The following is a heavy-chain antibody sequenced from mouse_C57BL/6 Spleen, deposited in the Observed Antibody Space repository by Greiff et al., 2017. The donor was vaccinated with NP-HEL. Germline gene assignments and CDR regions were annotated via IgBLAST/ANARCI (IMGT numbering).Heavy chain of an antibody. CDR3: ARGDYDAGFAY. Sequence: QVQLQQSGAELVKPGASVKISCKASGYAFSSYWMNWVKQRPGKGLEWIGQIYPGDGDTNYNGKFKGKATLTADKSSSTAYMQLSSLTSEVSAVYFCARGDYDAGFAYWGQGTLVTVSA. CDR1: GYAFSSYW. J-gene: IGHJ3*01. CDR2: IYPGDGDT. V-gene: IGHV1-80*01. D-gene: IGHD2-4*01.